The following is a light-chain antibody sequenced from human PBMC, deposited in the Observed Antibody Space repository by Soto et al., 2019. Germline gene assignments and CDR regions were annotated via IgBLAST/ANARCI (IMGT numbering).Light chain of an antibody. CDR2: DAS. J-gene: IGKJ5*01. CDR1: QSVGSH. Sequence: EIVLTQSPATLSLSPGERAALSCRASQSVGSHLAWYQQKPGQAPRLLIYDASNRATGIPARFSGSGSGKDFTLTSSSLEAEDVAVYNCQHRTNWPPVTFRQGTRLEIK. CDR3: QHRTNWPPVT. V-gene: IGKV3-11*01.